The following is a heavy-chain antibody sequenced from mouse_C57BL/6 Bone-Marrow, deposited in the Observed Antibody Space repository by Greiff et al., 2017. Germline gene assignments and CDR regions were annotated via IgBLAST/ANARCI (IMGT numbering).Heavy chain of an antibody. CDR1: GFTFSSYT. V-gene: IGHV5-9*01. CDR2: ISGGGGNT. D-gene: IGHD2-4*01. CDR3: VRSRSGLRWFAY. J-gene: IGHJ3*01. Sequence: DVKLVESGGGLVKPGGSLKLSCAASGFTFSSYTMSWVRQTPEKRLEWVATISGGGGNTYYPDSVKGRFTISRDNAKNTLYLQMSSLRSEDTALYYCVRSRSGLRWFAYWGQGTLVTVSA.